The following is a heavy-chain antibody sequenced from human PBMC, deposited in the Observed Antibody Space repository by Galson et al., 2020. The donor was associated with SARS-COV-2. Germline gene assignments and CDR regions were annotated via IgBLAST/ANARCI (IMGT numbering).Heavy chain of an antibody. Sequence: GESLKISCAASGFTFSTDPMNWVRQAPGKGLEWVSNIRAGSDVYYSDSVRGRFSFSRDNVKNSLFLQMNSLRDEDTAIYYCARDSDFAFDIWGQGTMVIVSS. D-gene: IGHD3-3*01. CDR2: IRAGSDV. CDR3: ARDSDFAFDI. J-gene: IGHJ3*02. V-gene: IGHV3-48*02. CDR1: GFTFSTDP.